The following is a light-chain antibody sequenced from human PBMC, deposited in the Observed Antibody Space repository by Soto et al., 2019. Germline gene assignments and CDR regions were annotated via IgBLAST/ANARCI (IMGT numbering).Light chain of an antibody. CDR3: AAWDDILNVVV. Sequence: QSVLTQPPSVSGTPGQTVTISCSGARSNIGKNTLNWFQQLPGTAPNLLISTSNHRPSGVRDRFSGSKSGTSASLTISGLGSDDEADYYCAAWDDILNVVVFGGGTKLTVL. V-gene: IGLV1-44*01. J-gene: IGLJ2*01. CDR1: RSNIGKNT. CDR2: TSN.